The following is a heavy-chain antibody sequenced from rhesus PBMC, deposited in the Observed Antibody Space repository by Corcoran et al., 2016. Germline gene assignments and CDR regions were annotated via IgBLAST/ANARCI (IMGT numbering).Heavy chain of an antibody. V-gene: IGHV4-122*02. CDR1: GGSISSGYYY. D-gene: IGHD2-27*01. Sequence: QVQLQESGPGLMTPSETLSLTCAVSGGSISSGYYYWTWIRPPPGKGLEWIGYITDSGSTSYNPSRKSRVTISRDTSKNQFSLKLSSVTAADTAVYYCATIVVVFTAMESDYWGQGVLVTVSS. CDR2: ITDSGST. J-gene: IGHJ4*01. CDR3: ATIVVVFTAMESDY.